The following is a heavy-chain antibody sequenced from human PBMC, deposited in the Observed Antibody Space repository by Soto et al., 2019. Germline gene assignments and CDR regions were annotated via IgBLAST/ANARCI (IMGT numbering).Heavy chain of an antibody. CDR2: INAGNGNT. Sequence: ASVKVCCKASVYTFTSYAMHWVRQAPGQRLEWMGWINAGNGNTKYSQKFQGRVTITRDTSASTAYMELSSLRSEDTAVYYCARSIVVVTALDYWGQGTLVTSPQ. V-gene: IGHV1-3*01. CDR3: ARSIVVVTALDY. D-gene: IGHD2-21*02. CDR1: VYTFTSYA. J-gene: IGHJ4*02.